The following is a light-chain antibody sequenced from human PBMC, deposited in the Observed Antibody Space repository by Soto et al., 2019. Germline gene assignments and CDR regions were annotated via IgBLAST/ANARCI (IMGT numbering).Light chain of an antibody. J-gene: IGKJ1*01. V-gene: IGKV1-39*01. CDR3: QQSYSSPWT. Sequence: DIQMTQSPSSLSASVGDRVTITCRASQSISNFLNWYQQKPGKAPKLLIYAASSLRSGVTSRFSGSRSGTDFTLTISSLQREDFATYVCQQSYSSPWTFGQGTKVEIK. CDR1: QSISNF. CDR2: AAS.